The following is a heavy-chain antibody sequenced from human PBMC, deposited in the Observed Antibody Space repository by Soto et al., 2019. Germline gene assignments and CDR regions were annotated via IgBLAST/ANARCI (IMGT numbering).Heavy chain of an antibody. V-gene: IGHV1-69*13. CDR2: IIPIFGTA. CDR3: ARGGYCGGDCYSSY. CDR1: GGTFSSYA. Sequence: EASVKVSCKASGGTFSSYAISWVRQAPGQGLEWMGGIIPIFGTANYAQKFQGRVTITADESTSTAYMELSSLRSEDMAAYYCARGGYCGGDCYSSYWGQGTLVTVSS. J-gene: IGHJ4*02. D-gene: IGHD2-21*02.